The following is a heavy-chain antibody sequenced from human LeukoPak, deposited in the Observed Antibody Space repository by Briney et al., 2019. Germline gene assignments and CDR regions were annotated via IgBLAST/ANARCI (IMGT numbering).Heavy chain of an antibody. Sequence: GGSLRLSCAASGFTFSSYCMHWVRQAPGKGLVWVSRINSDGSSTSYADSVKGRFTISRDNAKNTLYLQMNSLRAEDTAVYYCAREVKYYDFWSGYYYYYMDVWGKGTTVTVSS. CDR1: GFTFSSYC. CDR2: INSDGSST. J-gene: IGHJ6*03. CDR3: AREVKYYDFWSGYYYYYMDV. D-gene: IGHD3-3*01. V-gene: IGHV3-74*01.